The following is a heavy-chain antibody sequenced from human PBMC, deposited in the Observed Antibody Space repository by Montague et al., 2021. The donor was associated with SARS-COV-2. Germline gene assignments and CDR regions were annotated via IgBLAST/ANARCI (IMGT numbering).Heavy chain of an antibody. CDR3: ARHLRVTTVTSHMYHYAMDV. CDR1: GGSINSYY. Sequence: SETLSLTCGVSGGSINSYYWSWIRQPAGKGLEWIGRIYTSGRTNHSPSLKSRVTISVDTSRNHLSLKLTSVTAADTAVYYCARHLRVTTVTSHMYHYAMDVWGQGTTVTVSS. CDR2: IYTSGRT. V-gene: IGHV4-4*07. D-gene: IGHD4-11*01. J-gene: IGHJ6*02.